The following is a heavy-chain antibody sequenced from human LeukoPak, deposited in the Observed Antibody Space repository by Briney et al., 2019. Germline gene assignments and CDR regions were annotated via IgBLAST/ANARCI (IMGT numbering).Heavy chain of an antibody. J-gene: IGHJ4*02. CDR1: RFTFSSYS. D-gene: IGHD3-9*01. CDR2: ISTSSIYI. CDR3: ARHALSDILTGYSDY. V-gene: IGHV3-21*01. Sequence: GGSLRLSCAASRFTFSSYSMNWVRQAPGKGLEWVSPISTSSIYIYYADSVKGRFTISRDNAKNSLYLQMNNLRAEDTAVYYCARHALSDILTGYSDYWGQGTLVTVSS.